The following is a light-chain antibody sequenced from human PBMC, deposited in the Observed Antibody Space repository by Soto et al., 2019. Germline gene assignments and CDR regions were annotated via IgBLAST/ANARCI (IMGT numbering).Light chain of an antibody. CDR1: QSIFYSSNNKNY. CDR3: HQYYTIPCA. CDR2: WAS. J-gene: IGKJ2*02. V-gene: IGKV4-1*01. Sequence: DIVMTQSPDSLAVSLGERATINCKSSQSIFYSSNNKNYLTWYQQKPGQPPKLLIYWASTRESGVPDRFSGSGSGTDFTLTISSLQAEEVAVYYCHQYYTIPCAFGQGTKLEIK.